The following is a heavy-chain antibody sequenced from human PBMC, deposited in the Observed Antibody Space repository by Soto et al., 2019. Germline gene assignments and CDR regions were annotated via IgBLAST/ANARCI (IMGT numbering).Heavy chain of an antibody. Sequence: SETLSLTCAVYGGSFSGYYWSWIRQPPGKGLEWIGEINHSGSTNYNPSLKSRVTISVDTSKNQFSLKLSSVTAADTAVYYCARGPRFPRGYCSSTSCRYGTSYNWFDPWGQGTLVTVSS. CDR3: ARGPRFPRGYCSSTSCRYGTSYNWFDP. D-gene: IGHD2-2*01. J-gene: IGHJ5*02. CDR1: GGSFSGYY. V-gene: IGHV4-34*01. CDR2: INHSGST.